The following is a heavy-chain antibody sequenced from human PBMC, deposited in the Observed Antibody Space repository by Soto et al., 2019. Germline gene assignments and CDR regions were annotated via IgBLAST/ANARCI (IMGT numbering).Heavy chain of an antibody. Sequence: QVQLVQSGAEVKKPGASVKVSCKASGYTFTSYGISWVRQAPGQGLEWMGWINAHNGNTKYAQKVQGRVTMTTDTSTSTAYMELRSLRSDDTAVCYCARDPALGGPFDYWGQGTLVTVSS. D-gene: IGHD3-16*01. J-gene: IGHJ4*02. CDR3: ARDPALGGPFDY. V-gene: IGHV1-18*01. CDR2: INAHNGNT. CDR1: GYTFTSYG.